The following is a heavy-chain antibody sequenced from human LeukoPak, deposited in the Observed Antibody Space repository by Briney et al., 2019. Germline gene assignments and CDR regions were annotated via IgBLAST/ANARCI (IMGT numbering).Heavy chain of an antibody. CDR3: ACWGSYRYLDY. Sequence: SGTLSLTCAVYGWSFSGYYWSWVRQPPGKGLEWVGEISHSGSTNYNPSLKSRVTISVDTSKNQFSLRLSSVAAADTAVYYSACWGSYRYLDYWGQGTLVTVSS. CDR2: ISHSGST. V-gene: IGHV4-34*01. CDR1: GWSFSGYY. J-gene: IGHJ4*02. D-gene: IGHD3-16*02.